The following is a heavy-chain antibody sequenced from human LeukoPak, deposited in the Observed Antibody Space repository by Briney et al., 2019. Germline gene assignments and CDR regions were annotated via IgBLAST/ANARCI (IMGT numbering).Heavy chain of an antibody. CDR1: GFTFDDYA. D-gene: IGHD2-15*01. Sequence: GGSLRLSCAASGFTFDDYAMHWVRQAPGKGLEWVSGISWNSGSIGYADSVKGRFTISRDNAKNSLYLQMNSLRAEDTALYYCAKDMAPGYPNYYGMDVWGQGTTVTVSS. V-gene: IGHV3-9*01. J-gene: IGHJ6*02. CDR3: AKDMAPGYPNYYGMDV. CDR2: ISWNSGSI.